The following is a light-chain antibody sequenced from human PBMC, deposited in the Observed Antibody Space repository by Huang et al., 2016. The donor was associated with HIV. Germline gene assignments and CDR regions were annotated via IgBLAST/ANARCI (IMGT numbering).Light chain of an antibody. CDR3: MQALQTPPWT. CDR1: QSLLHSNGYNY. CDR2: LGS. Sequence: DIVMTQSPLSLPVTPGEPASISCRSSQSLLHSNGYNYLNWYLQKPGQSPHLLIFLGSNRASGVPDRCSGSGSGTDFTLKISRVEAEDVGVYYCMQALQTPPWTFGQGTKVEIK. J-gene: IGKJ1*01. V-gene: IGKV2-28*01.